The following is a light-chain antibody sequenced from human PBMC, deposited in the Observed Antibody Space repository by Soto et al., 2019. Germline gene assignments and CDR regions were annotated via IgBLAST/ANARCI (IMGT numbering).Light chain of an antibody. V-gene: IGKV3-15*01. CDR3: QQYDKWPPST. CDR2: DAS. Sequence: EIVMTQSPATLSVSPWERATLSCRASQSVNIFLAWYQQKPGQAPRLLIYDASTRATGIPARFSGSGSGTDFTLTISSLQSEDSAVYFCQQYDKWPPSTFGQGTKVDIK. J-gene: IGKJ1*01. CDR1: QSVNIF.